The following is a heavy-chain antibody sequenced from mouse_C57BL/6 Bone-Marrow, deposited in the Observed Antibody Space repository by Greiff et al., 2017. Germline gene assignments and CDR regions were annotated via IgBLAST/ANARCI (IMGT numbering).Heavy chain of an antibody. CDR2: IDPSDSYT. D-gene: IGHD1-1*01. CDR3: AREGHGSSYDWYFDV. V-gene: IGHV1-69*01. Sequence: QVQLQQPGAELVMPGASVKLSCKASGYTFTSYWMHWVNQRPGQGLECIGEIDPSDSYTNYNQKFKGKSTLTVDKSSSTAYMPLRSLTSEDSAVYYCAREGHGSSYDWYFDVWGTGTTVTVSS. CDR1: GYTFTSYW. J-gene: IGHJ1*03.